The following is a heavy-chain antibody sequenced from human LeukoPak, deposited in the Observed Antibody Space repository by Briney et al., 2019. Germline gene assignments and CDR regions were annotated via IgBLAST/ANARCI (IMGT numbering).Heavy chain of an antibody. CDR3: AREGEDIVVVVAARNPNYFDY. CDR1: GYTFTGYY. V-gene: IGHV1-2*02. Sequence: ASVKVSCKASGYTFTGYYMHWVRQAPGQGLEWMGWINPNSGGTNYAQKFQGRVTMTRDTSISTAYMELSRLRSDDTAVYYCAREGEDIVVVVAARNPNYFDYWGQGTLVTVSS. D-gene: IGHD2-15*01. J-gene: IGHJ4*02. CDR2: INPNSGGT.